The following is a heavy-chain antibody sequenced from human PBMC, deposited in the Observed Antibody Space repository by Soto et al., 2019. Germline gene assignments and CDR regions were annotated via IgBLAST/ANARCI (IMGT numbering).Heavy chain of an antibody. CDR2: VYSGGTT. D-gene: IGHD3-10*01. J-gene: IGHJ4*02. CDR3: ARGRSASSDFDS. Sequence: EVQLVESGGGLVQPGGSLRLSCAASAFNVSTYYMNWVRQAPGEGMEWVSVVYSGGTTYYADSVRGRFTISRDNSKSTLFLQMHCLRAEDTAVYYCARGRSASSDFDSWGQGTLVTVSS. V-gene: IGHV3-66*01. CDR1: AFNVSTYY.